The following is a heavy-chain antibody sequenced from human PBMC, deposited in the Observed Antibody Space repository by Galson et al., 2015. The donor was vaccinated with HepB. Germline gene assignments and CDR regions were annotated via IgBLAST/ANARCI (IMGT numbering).Heavy chain of an antibody. J-gene: IGHJ5*02. V-gene: IGHV1-18*01. D-gene: IGHD2-2*02. CDR2: ISAYNDNT. Sequence: SVKVSCKASGYTFTSYGISWVRQAPGQGLEWMGWISAYNDNTNYAQKLQGRVTMTTDTSTSTAYMELRSLRSDDTAVYCCARELVPAAIGKNWFDPWGQGTLVTVSS. CDR1: GYTFTSYG. CDR3: ARELVPAAIGKNWFDP.